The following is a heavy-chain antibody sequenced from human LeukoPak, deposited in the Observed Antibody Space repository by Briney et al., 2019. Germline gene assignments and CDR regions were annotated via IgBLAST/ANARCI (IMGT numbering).Heavy chain of an antibody. D-gene: IGHD6-13*01. V-gene: IGHV1-2*02. CDR2: INPNSGGT. J-gene: IGHJ5*02. Sequence: ASVKVSCKASGYTFTGYYMHWVRQAPGQGLEWMGWINPNSGGTNYAQKFQGRVTMTRDTSISTAYMELSRLRSDDTAVYYCARRRIAAAGMAFDPWGQGTLVTVSS. CDR3: ARRRIAAAGMAFDP. CDR1: GYTFTGYY.